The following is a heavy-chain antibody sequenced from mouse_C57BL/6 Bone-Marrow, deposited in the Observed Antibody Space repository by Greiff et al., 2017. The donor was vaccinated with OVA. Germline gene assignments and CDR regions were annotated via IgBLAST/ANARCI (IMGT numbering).Heavy chain of an antibody. CDR2: IYPGDGDT. Sequence: QVQLKESGPELVKPGASVKISCKASGYAFSSSWMNWVKQRPGKGLEWIGRIYPGDGDTNYNGKFKGKATLTADKSSSTAYMQLSSLTSEDSAVYFCARWITTVVAETFDYWGQGTTLTVSS. CDR3: ARWITTVVAETFDY. J-gene: IGHJ2*01. CDR1: GYAFSSSW. D-gene: IGHD1-1*01. V-gene: IGHV1-82*01.